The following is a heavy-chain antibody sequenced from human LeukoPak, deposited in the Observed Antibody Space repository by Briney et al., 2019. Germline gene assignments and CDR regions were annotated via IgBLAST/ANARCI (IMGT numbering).Heavy chain of an antibody. J-gene: IGHJ4*02. CDR1: GGSISSYY. Sequence: SETLSLTCTVSGGSISSYYWSWIRQPPGKGLEWVGYIYYSGSTNYNPSLKSRVTISVDTSKNQFSLKLSSVTAADTAVYYCARVGRDGYNYGLLDYWGQGTLVTVSS. CDR3: ARVGRDGYNYGLLDY. V-gene: IGHV4-59*08. D-gene: IGHD5-12*01. CDR2: IYYSGST.